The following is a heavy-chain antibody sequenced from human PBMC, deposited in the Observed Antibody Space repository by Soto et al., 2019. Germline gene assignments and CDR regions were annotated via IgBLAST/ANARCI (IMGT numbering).Heavy chain of an antibody. CDR3: ARDASGSGWYNFDY. D-gene: IGHD6-19*01. CDR2: IYYSGST. J-gene: IGHJ4*02. Sequence: QVQLQESGPGLVKPSETLSLTCTVSGGSSSSYYWSWIRQPPGKGLESIGHIYYSGSTNYNPSLKSRVTISVDMSKNQVSLKLSSVTAADTAVYYCARDASGSGWYNFDYWGQGTLVTVSS. V-gene: IGHV4-59*01. CDR1: GGSSSSYY.